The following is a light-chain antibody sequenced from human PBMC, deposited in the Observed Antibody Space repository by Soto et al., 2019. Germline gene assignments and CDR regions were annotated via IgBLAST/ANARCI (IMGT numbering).Light chain of an antibody. CDR1: QGISSA. J-gene: IGKJ4*01. CDR3: QQFNSYPQA. CDR2: DAN. V-gene: IGKV1-13*02. Sequence: AIQLTQSPSSLSASVGDRVTITCRASQGISSALAWYQQKPGKAPKLLSYDANSLENGVPSRFSGSGSGTDFTLTISSLQPEDCATYYGQQFNSYPQAFGGGTKVEIK.